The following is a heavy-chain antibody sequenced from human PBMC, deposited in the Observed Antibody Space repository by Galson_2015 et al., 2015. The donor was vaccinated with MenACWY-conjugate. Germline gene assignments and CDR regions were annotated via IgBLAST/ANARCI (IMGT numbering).Heavy chain of an antibody. J-gene: IGHJ6*02. V-gene: IGHV5-51*01. CDR2: ISPIDSKT. CDR3: ARHPPGGRGMDV. D-gene: IGHD1-26*01. Sequence: QSGAEVIKPGESLKISCKASGYNFITYWIGWVRQVPGRGLEWVGLISPIDSKTRYSPAFEGRVTISADNTITTAYLQWNSLQASDTAMYYCARHPPGGRGMDVWGQGTTVTVSS. CDR1: GYNFITYW.